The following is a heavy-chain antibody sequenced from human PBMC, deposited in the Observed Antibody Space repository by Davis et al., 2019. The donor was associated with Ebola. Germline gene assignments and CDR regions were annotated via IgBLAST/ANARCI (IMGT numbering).Heavy chain of an antibody. CDR2: TRNKANSYTT. V-gene: IGHV3-72*01. D-gene: IGHD6-19*01. Sequence: GESLKISCAVSGFTFDRYWMTWVRQAPGKGLEWVGRTRNKANSYTTEYAASVKGRFTISRDDSKNSLYLQMNSLTTEDTAVYYCARRAGTVSDYWGQGTLVTVSS. CDR1: GFTFDRYW. CDR3: ARRAGTVSDY. J-gene: IGHJ4*02.